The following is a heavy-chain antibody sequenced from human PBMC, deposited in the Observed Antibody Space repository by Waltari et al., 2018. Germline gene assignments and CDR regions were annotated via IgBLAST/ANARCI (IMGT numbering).Heavy chain of an antibody. D-gene: IGHD3-9*01. V-gene: IGHV1-18*01. Sequence: QVELLQSGAEVKRPGASVKVSCKASEYIFTTYGLTWGRQAPGQGLEWMGWISASKGHTNDAPSLQGRVTMTTDTSTGTAYMELRSLTSDDTAVYYCARDFYMTGCQGCGIDSWGQGTLVTVSS. J-gene: IGHJ4*02. CDR2: ISASKGHT. CDR1: EYIFTTYG. CDR3: ARDFYMTGCQGCGIDS.